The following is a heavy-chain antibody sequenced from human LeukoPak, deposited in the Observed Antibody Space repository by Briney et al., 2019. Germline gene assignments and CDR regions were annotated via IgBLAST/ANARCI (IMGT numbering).Heavy chain of an antibody. Sequence: GGSLRLSCAASGFTFSSYAMHWVRQAPGKGLEWVAFISYDGSNKYYADSVKGRFTISRDNSKNTLYLQMNSLRTEDTAVYYCARDHRSTNDYWGQGNLVTVSS. J-gene: IGHJ4*02. D-gene: IGHD1-26*01. CDR2: ISYDGSNK. CDR3: ARDHRSTNDY. CDR1: GFTFSSYA. V-gene: IGHV3-30-3*01.